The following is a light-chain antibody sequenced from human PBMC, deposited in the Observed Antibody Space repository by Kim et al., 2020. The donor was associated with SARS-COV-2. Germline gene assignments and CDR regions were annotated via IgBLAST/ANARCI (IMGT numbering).Light chain of an antibody. CDR3: QQYNNYPLT. J-gene: IGKJ4*01. CDR1: QNITSW. Sequence: DIQMTQSPSTVSASLGDRVTITCRASQNITSWLAWYLQKPGKAPSLLIYEAFNLETGVPSRFNGSGSGTEFTLTINSLQPDDSATYYCQQYNNYPLTFGGGTKVDIK. V-gene: IGKV1-5*03. CDR2: EAF.